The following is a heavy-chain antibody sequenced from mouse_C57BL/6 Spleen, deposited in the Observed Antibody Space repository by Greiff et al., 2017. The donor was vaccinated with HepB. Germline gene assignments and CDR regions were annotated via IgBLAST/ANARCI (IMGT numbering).Heavy chain of an antibody. V-gene: IGHV1-4*01. CDR3: ARSVYDGYPHWYFDV. D-gene: IGHD2-3*01. J-gene: IGHJ1*03. CDR1: GYTFTSYT. Sequence: QVQLQQSGAELARPGASVKMSCKASGYTFTSYTMHWVKQRPGQGLEWIGYINPSSGYTKYNQKFKDKATLTADKSSSTAYMQLSSLTSEDSAVYYCARSVYDGYPHWYFDVWGTGTTVTVSS. CDR2: INPSSGYT.